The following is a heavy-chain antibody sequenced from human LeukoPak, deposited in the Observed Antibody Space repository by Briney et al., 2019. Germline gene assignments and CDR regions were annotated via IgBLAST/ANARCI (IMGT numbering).Heavy chain of an antibody. V-gene: IGHV3-53*01. CDR1: GFSVSNNY. CDR3: ARDAGRFPTSPTDS. J-gene: IGHJ4*02. Sequence: GGSLRLSCAASGFSVSNNYMTWVRQAPGKGLEWISVIYSDGSKYYADSVKGRFSISRDNSKNTLYLQMSSLRVDDTAVYYCARDAGRFPTSPTDSWGQGSLVTVSS. D-gene: IGHD2-21*01. CDR2: IYSDGSK.